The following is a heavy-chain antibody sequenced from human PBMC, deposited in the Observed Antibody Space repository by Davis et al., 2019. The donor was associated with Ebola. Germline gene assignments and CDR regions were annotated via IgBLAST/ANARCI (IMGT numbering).Heavy chain of an antibody. J-gene: IGHJ6*02. CDR2: ISSNGGST. Sequence: PGGSLRLSCAASGFTFSSYAMHWVRQAPGKGLEYVSAISSNGGSTYYANSVKGRFTISRDNSKNTLYLQMGSLRAEDMAVYYCAREDKGYYYDSSGYYQLPHGMDVWGQGTTVTVSS. CDR1: GFTFSSYA. V-gene: IGHV3-64*01. D-gene: IGHD3-22*01. CDR3: AREDKGYYYDSSGYYQLPHGMDV.